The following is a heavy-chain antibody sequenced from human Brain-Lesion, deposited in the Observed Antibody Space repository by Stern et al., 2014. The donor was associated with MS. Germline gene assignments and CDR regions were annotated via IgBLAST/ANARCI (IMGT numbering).Heavy chain of an antibody. CDR2: ISWNSGTI. D-gene: IGHD1-14*01. CDR1: GFTFDDYA. CDR3: ARDITGSSAYFAY. Sequence: EVQLEESGGDLVQPGRSLRLSCAAFGFTFDDYAMHWVRQAPGKGLEWVAGISWNSGTIGYADSVKGRFTTSRDNAYSSLYLQMNSLRPEDTALYCCARDITGSSAYFAYWGQGTLVTVSS. J-gene: IGHJ4*02. V-gene: IGHV3-9*01.